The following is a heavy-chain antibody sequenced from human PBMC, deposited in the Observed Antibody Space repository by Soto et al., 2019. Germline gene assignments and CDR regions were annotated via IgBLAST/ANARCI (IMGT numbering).Heavy chain of an antibody. CDR2: INSSSSYT. Sequence: QVQLVESGGGLVKPGGSLRLSCAASGFTFSDYYMRWIRQAPGKGLEWVSYINSSSSYTNYADSVKGRFTISRDNAKNSLYLQMNSLRAEDTAVYYCARIITAAGGRRYFDLWGRGTLVTVSS. D-gene: IGHD6-13*01. CDR1: GFTFSDYY. J-gene: IGHJ2*01. V-gene: IGHV3-11*05. CDR3: ARIITAAGGRRYFDL.